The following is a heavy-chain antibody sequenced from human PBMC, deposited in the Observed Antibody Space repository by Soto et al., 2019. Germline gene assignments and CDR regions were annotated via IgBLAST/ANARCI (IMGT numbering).Heavy chain of an antibody. V-gene: IGHV3-48*02. CDR1: GFAFSTYS. D-gene: IGHD2-8*01. CDR2: ISFSSTTI. Sequence: QLVESGGGLVQPGGSLRLSCAASGFAFSTYSMNWVRQAPGKGLEWVSYISFSSTTIFYADSVRGRFTISRDNDKNSLYLQMNTLRDEDTAVYYCARDNGMAGSFDPWGQGTLVTVSS. CDR3: ARDNGMAGSFDP. J-gene: IGHJ5*02.